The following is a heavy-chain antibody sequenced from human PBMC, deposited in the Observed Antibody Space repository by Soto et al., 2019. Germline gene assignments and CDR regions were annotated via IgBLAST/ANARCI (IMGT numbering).Heavy chain of an antibody. CDR1: GFTFGTTD. J-gene: IGHJ5*02. D-gene: IGHD3-10*01. V-gene: IGHV3-23*01. Sequence: GGSLRISCAASGFTFGTTDMSWVRQAPGEGLEWVSTIDGSGGITYYADSVKGRFTISRDNSRNTVYLQMNSLRGDDTALYYCVKNSGWFNTWGQGALVTV. CDR2: IDGSGGIT. CDR3: VKNSGWFNT.